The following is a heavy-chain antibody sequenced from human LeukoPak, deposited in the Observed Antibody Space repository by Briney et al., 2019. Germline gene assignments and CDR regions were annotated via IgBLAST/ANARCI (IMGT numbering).Heavy chain of an antibody. Sequence: SETLSLTCAVYGGSFSGYYWSWIRQPPGKGLEWIGEISHSGSTNYNPSLKSRVTISVDTSKNQFSLKLSSVTAADTAVYYCASTNYCDSSGYPFDYWGQGTLVTVSS. D-gene: IGHD3-22*01. CDR3: ASTNYCDSSGYPFDY. V-gene: IGHV4-34*01. CDR1: GGSFSGYY. CDR2: ISHSGST. J-gene: IGHJ4*02.